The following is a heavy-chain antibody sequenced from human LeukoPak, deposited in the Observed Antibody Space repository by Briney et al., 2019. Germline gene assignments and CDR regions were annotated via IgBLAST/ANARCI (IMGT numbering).Heavy chain of an antibody. CDR1: GDSISSYF. J-gene: IGHJ5*02. CDR3: ARLKNWFDP. CDR2: ISYSGST. V-gene: IGHV4-59*08. Sequence: PSETLSLTCTVSGDSISSYFLTWIRQPPGKGLEWLGYISYSGSTNCNPSLKSRVTISVDASKNQFPLKLSSVTAADTAVYYCARLKNWFDPWGQGALVTVSS.